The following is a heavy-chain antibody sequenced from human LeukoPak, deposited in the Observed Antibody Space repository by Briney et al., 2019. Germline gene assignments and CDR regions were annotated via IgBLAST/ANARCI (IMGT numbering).Heavy chain of an antibody. CDR3: AKEIVVPAARRGVFDY. V-gene: IGHV3-30-3*01. J-gene: IGHJ4*02. CDR2: ISYDGSNK. D-gene: IGHD2-2*01. Sequence: GGSLRLSCAASGFTFSSYAMHWVRQAPGKGLEWVAVISYDGSNKYYADSVEGRFTISRDNSKNTLYLQMNSLRAEDTAVYYCAKEIVVPAARRGVFDYWGQGTLVTVSS. CDR1: GFTFSSYA.